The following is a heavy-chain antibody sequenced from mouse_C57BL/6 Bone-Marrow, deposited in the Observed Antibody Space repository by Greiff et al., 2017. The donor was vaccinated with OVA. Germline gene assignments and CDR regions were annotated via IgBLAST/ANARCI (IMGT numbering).Heavy chain of an antibody. Sequence: LQESGAELVRPGASVKLSCKASGYTFTDYYINWVKQRPGQGLEWIARIYPGSGNTYYNEKFKGKATLTAEKSSSTAYMQLSSLTSEDSAVYFCARSYSNYPLAYWYFDVWGTGTTVTVSS. V-gene: IGHV1-76*01. CDR3: ARSYSNYPLAYWYFDV. D-gene: IGHD2-5*01. CDR2: IYPGSGNT. CDR1: GYTFTDYY. J-gene: IGHJ1*03.